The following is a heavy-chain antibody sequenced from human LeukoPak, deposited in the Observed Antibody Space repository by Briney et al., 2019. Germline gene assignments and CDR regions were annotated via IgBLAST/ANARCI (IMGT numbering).Heavy chain of an antibody. CDR3: ARGRYCSGGRCYSDFDY. CDR1: GFTFSDYY. Sequence: PGGTLRLSCAASGFTFSDYYMSWIRQAPGKGPQWVSYISSASSYTNYADSVKGRFTISRDNAKNSLYLQMNSLRGEDTAVYYCARGRYCSGGRCYSDFDYWGQGTLVTVFS. CDR2: ISSASSYT. J-gene: IGHJ4*02. D-gene: IGHD2-15*01. V-gene: IGHV3-11*06.